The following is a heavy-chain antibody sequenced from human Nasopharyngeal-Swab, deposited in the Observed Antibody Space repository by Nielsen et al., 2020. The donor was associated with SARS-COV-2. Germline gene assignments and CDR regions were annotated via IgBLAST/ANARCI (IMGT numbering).Heavy chain of an antibody. V-gene: IGHV1-18*01. D-gene: IGHD3-22*01. CDR3: AREPYYDSSGYYYSDAFDI. Sequence: ASVKVSCKASGYTFTSYGISWVRQAPGQGLEWMGWISAYNGNTNHAQKLQGRVTMTTDTSTSTAYMELRSLRSDDTAVYYCAREPYYDSSGYYYSDAFDIWGQGTMVTVSS. CDR1: GYTFTSYG. J-gene: IGHJ3*02. CDR2: ISAYNGNT.